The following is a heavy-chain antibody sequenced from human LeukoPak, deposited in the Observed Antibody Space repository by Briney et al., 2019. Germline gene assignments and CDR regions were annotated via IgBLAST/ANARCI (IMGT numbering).Heavy chain of an antibody. Sequence: GASVKVSSTESGYTFTAYDMDWVRQAPGQGLEWMGWINPNSGGTNYAQKFQGRVTMTRDTSISTAYMELSRLRSDDTAVYYCARMNGRAVVAATDYWGQGTLVTVSS. CDR3: ARMNGRAVVAATDY. J-gene: IGHJ4*02. D-gene: IGHD2-15*01. CDR2: INPNSGGT. V-gene: IGHV1-2*02. CDR1: GYTFTAYD.